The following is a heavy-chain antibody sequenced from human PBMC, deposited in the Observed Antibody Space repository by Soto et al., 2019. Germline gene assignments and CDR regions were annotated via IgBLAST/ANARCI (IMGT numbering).Heavy chain of an antibody. Sequence: GGSLRLSCAASGFTFSSYAMSWVRQAPGKGLEWVSAISGSGGSTYYADSVKGRFTISRDNSKNTLYLQMNSLRAEDTAVYYCAKDWFYGDYVLGWFDPWGQGTLVTVSS. V-gene: IGHV3-23*01. CDR1: GFTFSSYA. D-gene: IGHD4-17*01. CDR3: AKDWFYGDYVLGWFDP. CDR2: ISGSGGST. J-gene: IGHJ5*02.